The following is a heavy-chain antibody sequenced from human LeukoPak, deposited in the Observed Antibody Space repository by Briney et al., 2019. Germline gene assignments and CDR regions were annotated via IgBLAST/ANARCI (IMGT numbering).Heavy chain of an antibody. V-gene: IGHV3-23*01. CDR1: GFTFSSYA. J-gene: IGHJ4*02. CDR3: AKAPGRTIVGATTDY. Sequence: GGSLRLSCAASGFTFSSYAMSWVRQAPGKGLEWVSAISGSGGSTYYADSVKGRFTISRDNTKNTLYLQMNSLRADDTAVYYCAKAPGRTIVGATTDYWGQGTLVTVSS. D-gene: IGHD1-26*01. CDR2: ISGSGGST.